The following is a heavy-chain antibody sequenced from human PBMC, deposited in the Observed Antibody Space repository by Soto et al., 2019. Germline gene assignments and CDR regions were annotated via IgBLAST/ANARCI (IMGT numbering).Heavy chain of an antibody. J-gene: IGHJ6*02. CDR2: IYYSGGT. D-gene: IGHD6-6*01. Sequence: SETLSLTCTVSGGSISSGGYYWSWIRQHPGKGLEWIGYIYYSGGTYYNPSLKSRVTISVDTSKNQFSLKLSSVTAADTAVYYCARDLSQAARPSYYYYGMDVWGQGTTVTVSS. CDR1: GGSISSGGYY. V-gene: IGHV4-31*03. CDR3: ARDLSQAARPSYYYYGMDV.